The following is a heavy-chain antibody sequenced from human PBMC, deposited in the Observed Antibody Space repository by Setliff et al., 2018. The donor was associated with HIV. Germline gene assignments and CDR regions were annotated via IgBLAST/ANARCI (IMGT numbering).Heavy chain of an antibody. CDR3: ARGVVAYDYGDLISLHYFDY. Sequence: SETLSLTCSVSGGSISSNSYFWGWIRQPPGRGLEWIGTIYYSGTTYYIPSLKSRVTISVDTSKNQFSLKLSSETAADTAVYYCARGVVAYDYGDLISLHYFDYWGQGTLVTSPQ. CDR2: IYYSGTT. J-gene: IGHJ4*02. D-gene: IGHD4-17*01. CDR1: GGSISSNSYF. V-gene: IGHV4-39*07.